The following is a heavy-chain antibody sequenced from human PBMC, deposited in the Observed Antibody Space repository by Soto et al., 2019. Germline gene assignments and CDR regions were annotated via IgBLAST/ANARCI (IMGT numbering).Heavy chain of an antibody. V-gene: IGHV4-39*01. CDR3: ARLMTRYYYYGMDV. D-gene: IGHD2-8*01. CDR2: IYYSGST. CDR1: GGSISSSSYY. J-gene: IGHJ6*02. Sequence: PSETLSLTCTVSGGSISSSSYYWGWIRQPPGKGLEWIGSIYYSGSTYYNPSLKSRVTISVDTSKNQFSLKLSSVTAADTAVYYCARLMTRYYYYGMDVWGQGTKVTVSS.